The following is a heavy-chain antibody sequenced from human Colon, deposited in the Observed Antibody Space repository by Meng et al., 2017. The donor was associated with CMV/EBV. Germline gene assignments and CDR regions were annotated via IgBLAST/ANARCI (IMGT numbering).Heavy chain of an antibody. CDR2: IWYDETEK. CDR3: ATGGGFWNLDH. J-gene: IGHJ4*02. D-gene: IGHD1-1*01. V-gene: IGHV3-30*02. CDR1: GFSFRTSH. Sequence: GESLKISCAASGFSFRTSHMHWVRQAPGKGLEWVAYIWYDETEKSSADSVRGRFTVSRDNSRNTLYLQMSRLRTEDTAIYYCATGGGFWNLDHWGQGTLVTVSS.